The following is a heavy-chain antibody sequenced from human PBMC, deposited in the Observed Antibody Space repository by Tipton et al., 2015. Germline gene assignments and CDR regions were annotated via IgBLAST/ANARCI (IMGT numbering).Heavy chain of an antibody. Sequence: LSLTCAVSAYSISSDYYWGWIRQPPGKGLEWIGSISHSGNTYYNPSLKSRVTMSRDTSKNQFSLKLTSVTAADTAVYYCACQDYDSLTRDYQTVDYWGQGTLVTVPS. J-gene: IGHJ4*02. V-gene: IGHV4-38-2*01. CDR2: ISHSGNT. CDR1: AYSISSDYY. D-gene: IGHD3-9*01. CDR3: ACQDYDSLTRDYQTVDY.